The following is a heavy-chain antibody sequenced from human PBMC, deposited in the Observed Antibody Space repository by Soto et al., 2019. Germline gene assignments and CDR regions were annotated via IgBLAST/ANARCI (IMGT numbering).Heavy chain of an antibody. CDR1: GFTFSSYA. CDR2: ISGSGGST. D-gene: IGHD3-3*01. J-gene: IGHJ6*02. V-gene: IGHV3-23*01. Sequence: GGSPRLSCAASGFTFSSYAMSWVRQAPGKGLEWVSAISGSGGSTYYADSVKGRFTISRDNSKNTLYLQMNSLRAEDTAVYYCAKDGITIFGVVIITGYYGMDVWGQGTTVTVSS. CDR3: AKDGITIFGVVIITGYYGMDV.